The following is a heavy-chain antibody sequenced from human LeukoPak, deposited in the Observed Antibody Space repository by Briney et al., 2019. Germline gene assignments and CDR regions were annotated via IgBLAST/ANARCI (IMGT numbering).Heavy chain of an antibody. V-gene: IGHV1-69*05. Sequence: SVKVSCKASGGTFSSYAISWVRQAPGQGLEWMGGIIPTFGTANYAQKFQGRVTITTDESTSTAYMELSSLRSEDTAVYYCARASQGRWLQPFGAFDIWGQGTMVTVSS. CDR3: ARASQGRWLQPFGAFDI. J-gene: IGHJ3*02. CDR1: GGTFSSYA. D-gene: IGHD5-24*01. CDR2: IIPTFGTA.